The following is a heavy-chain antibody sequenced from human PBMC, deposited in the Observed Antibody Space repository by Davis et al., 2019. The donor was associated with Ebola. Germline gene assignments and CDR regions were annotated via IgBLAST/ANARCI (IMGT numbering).Heavy chain of an antibody. D-gene: IGHD3-3*01. CDR2: ISGSGGTT. Sequence: PGSLLKISCAASGFTFSSYAMTWVRQAPGKGLEWVSAISGSGGTTYYAGSVKGRFTVSRDNSKKTMYLQMNSLRAEDTAVYYCARSGLSFGVVKYHYGMDVWGKGTTVTVSS. CDR3: ARSGLSFGVVKYHYGMDV. CDR1: GFTFSSYA. V-gene: IGHV3-23*01. J-gene: IGHJ6*04.